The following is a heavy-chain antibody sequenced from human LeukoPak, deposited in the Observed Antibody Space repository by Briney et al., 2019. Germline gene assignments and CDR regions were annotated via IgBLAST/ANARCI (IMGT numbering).Heavy chain of an antibody. Sequence: ASVKVSCKASGYTFTDYYVHWVRQAPGQGLEWMGWMNTRSGDTNYAQKFLGRVTMTREMSISTDYMELIWLRSDDPPVYYCARDRVVAAATHFDYWGQGSLVTVSS. V-gene: IGHV1-2*02. D-gene: IGHD2-15*01. CDR2: MNTRSGDT. CDR3: ARDRVVAAATHFDY. CDR1: GYTFTDYY. J-gene: IGHJ4*02.